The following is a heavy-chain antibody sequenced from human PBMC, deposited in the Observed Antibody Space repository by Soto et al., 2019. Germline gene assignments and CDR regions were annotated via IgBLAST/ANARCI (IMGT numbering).Heavy chain of an antibody. V-gene: IGHV1-8*01. CDR2: MNPNSGNT. CDR3: ARDSGYQLHNYYYYMDV. J-gene: IGHJ6*03. CDR1: GYTFTSYD. Sequence: ASVKVSCKASGYTFTSYDINWERQATGQGLEWMGWMNPNSGNTGYAQKFQGRVTMTRNTSISTAYMELSSLRSEDTAVYYCARDSGYQLHNYYYYMDVWGKGTTVTVSS. D-gene: IGHD2-2*01.